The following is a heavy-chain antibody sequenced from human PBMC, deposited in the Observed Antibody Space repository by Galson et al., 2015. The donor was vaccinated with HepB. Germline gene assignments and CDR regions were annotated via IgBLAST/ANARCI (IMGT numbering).Heavy chain of an antibody. CDR3: ASESSAYYRDAFDY. CDR2: ISSSGSGSII. D-gene: IGHD3-22*01. V-gene: IGHV3-11*01. Sequence: SLRLSCAASGFTVSDYYMSWIRQAPGKGLEWVSYISSSGSGSIIYYADSVKGRFTISRDNAKNSLFLQMNNLRAEDTAVYYCASESSAYYRDAFDYWGQGTLVTVSS. J-gene: IGHJ4*02. CDR1: GFTVSDYY.